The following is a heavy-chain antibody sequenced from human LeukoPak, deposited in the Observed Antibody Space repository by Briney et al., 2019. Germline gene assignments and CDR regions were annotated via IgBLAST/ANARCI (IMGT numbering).Heavy chain of an antibody. Sequence: PGGSLRLSCAASGFTFSSHWMSWVREAPGEGREWVANINLDGSEKYYVDSVKGRFTISRDNAKNSLYLQMNSLRAEDTAVYFCAREGVVVGMEGFDYWGQGTLVTVSS. V-gene: IGHV3-7*01. J-gene: IGHJ4*02. CDR3: AREGVVVGMEGFDY. D-gene: IGHD3-22*01. CDR2: INLDGSEK. CDR1: GFTFSSHW.